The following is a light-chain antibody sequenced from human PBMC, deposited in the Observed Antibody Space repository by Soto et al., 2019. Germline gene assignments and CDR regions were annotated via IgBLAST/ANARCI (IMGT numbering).Light chain of an antibody. CDR2: GAS. V-gene: IGKV3-20*01. J-gene: IGKJ2*01. CDR3: QQYGRSPFT. Sequence: EIVLTQSPGALSLSPGERATLSCRASQRITNNFLAWFQQKPGLAPRLLIHGASTRASGVPGRFSGGGSGTDFVLTIRRLEPEDFEVYYCQQYGRSPFTFGQGTKLKIK. CDR1: QRITNNF.